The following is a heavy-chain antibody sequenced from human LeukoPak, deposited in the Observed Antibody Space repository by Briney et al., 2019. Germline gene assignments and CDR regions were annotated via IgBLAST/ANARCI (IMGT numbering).Heavy chain of an antibody. J-gene: IGHJ4*02. V-gene: IGHV3-74*01. CDR2: INSDGSST. D-gene: IGHD2-8*02. CDR1: GFTFSSYW. CDR3: TTLTGYLAWPSY. Sequence: GGSLRLSCAASGFTFSSYWMHWVRQGPGKGLVWVSRINSDGSSTSYADSVKGRFTISRDNAKNSLFLQMNSLRDDDTAVYYCTTLTGYLAWPSYWGQGTLVTVSS.